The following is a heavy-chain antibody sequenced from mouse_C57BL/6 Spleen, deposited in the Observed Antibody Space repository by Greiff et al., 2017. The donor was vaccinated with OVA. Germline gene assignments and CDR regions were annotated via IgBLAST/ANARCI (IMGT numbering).Heavy chain of an antibody. CDR2: INPYNGGT. D-gene: IGHD1-1*01. CDR3: ARSAGSSYEGFAY. CDR1: GYTFTDYY. Sequence: EVQLQQSGPVLVKPGASVKMSCKASGYTFTDYYMNWVKQSHGKSLEWIGVINPYNGGTSYNQKFKGKATLTVDKSSSTAYMELNSLTSEDSAVYYCARSAGSSYEGFAYWGQGTLVTVSA. J-gene: IGHJ3*01. V-gene: IGHV1-19*01.